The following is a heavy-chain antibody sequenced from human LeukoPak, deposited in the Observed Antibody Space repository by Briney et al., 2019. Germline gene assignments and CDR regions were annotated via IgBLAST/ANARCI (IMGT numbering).Heavy chain of an antibody. Sequence: SVKVSCKASGGTFRSYGINWVRQASGQGLEWMGGIIPIFDTTNYAQKFQGRVTITADESTSTAYMELSSLRSEDTAVYYCARITGAVVVVAASYENWFDPWGQGTLVTVSS. CDR3: ARITGAVVVVAASYENWFDP. CDR1: GGTFRSYG. D-gene: IGHD2-15*01. V-gene: IGHV1-69*13. J-gene: IGHJ5*02. CDR2: IIPIFDTT.